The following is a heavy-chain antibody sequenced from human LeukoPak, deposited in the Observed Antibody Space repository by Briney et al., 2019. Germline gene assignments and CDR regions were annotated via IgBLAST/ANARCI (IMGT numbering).Heavy chain of an antibody. CDR1: GDSVSSNSAA. CDR2: TYYRSKWYN. D-gene: IGHD7-27*01. J-gene: IGHJ6*03. V-gene: IGHV6-1*01. Sequence: PSQTLSLTCAISGDSVSSNSAAWNWIRQSPSRGLEWLGRTYYRSKWYNDYAVSVKSRITINPDTSKNQFSLQLNSVTPEDTAVYYCARVVTGDPGRYYYYYYMDVWGKGTTVTVSS. CDR3: ARVVTGDPGRYYYYYYMDV.